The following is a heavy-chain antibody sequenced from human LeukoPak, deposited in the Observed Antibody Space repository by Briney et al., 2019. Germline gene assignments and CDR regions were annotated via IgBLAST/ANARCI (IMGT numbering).Heavy chain of an antibody. J-gene: IGHJ4*02. Sequence: SETLSLTCAVSGGSISSGGYSWSWIRQPPGKGLEWIGYIYHSGSTYYNPSLKSRVTMSVDRSKNQFSLKLNSVTAADTAVYYCAGDHSGFCGDPTGQFDYWGQGTLVTVSS. V-gene: IGHV4-30-2*01. CDR2: IYHSGST. D-gene: IGHD3-10*01. CDR1: GGSISSGGYS. CDR3: AGDHSGFCGDPTGQFDY.